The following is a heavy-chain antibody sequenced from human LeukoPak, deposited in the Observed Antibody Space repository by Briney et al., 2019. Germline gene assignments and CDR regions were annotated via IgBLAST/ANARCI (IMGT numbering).Heavy chain of an antibody. V-gene: IGHV4-4*07. CDR3: ARDTFDYCSSTSCSRGYYYYMDV. CDR2: IYTSGST. J-gene: IGHJ6*03. Sequence: PSETLSLTCTVSGGSISSYYWSWIRQPAGKGLEWIGRIYTSGSTNYNPSLKSRVTMSVDTSKNQFSLKLSSVTAADTAVYYCARDTFDYCSSTSCSRGYYYYMDVWGKGTTVTVAS. CDR1: GGSISSYY. D-gene: IGHD2-2*01.